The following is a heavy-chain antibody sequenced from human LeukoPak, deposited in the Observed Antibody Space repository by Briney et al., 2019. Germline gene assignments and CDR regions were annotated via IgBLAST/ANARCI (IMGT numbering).Heavy chain of an antibody. J-gene: IGHJ5*02. CDR3: ARVRVVVIATNNWFDP. CDR2: IYHSGST. Sequence: SETLSLTCTVSGYSISSGYYWGWIRQPPGKGLEWIGSIYHSGSTYYNPSLKSRVTISVDTSKNQFSLKLSSVTAADTAVYYCARVRVVVIATNNWFDPWGQGTLVTVSS. CDR1: GYSISSGYY. D-gene: IGHD2-21*01. V-gene: IGHV4-38-2*02.